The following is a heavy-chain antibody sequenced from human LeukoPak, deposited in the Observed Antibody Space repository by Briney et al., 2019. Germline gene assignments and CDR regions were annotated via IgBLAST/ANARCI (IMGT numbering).Heavy chain of an antibody. J-gene: IGHJ6*03. CDR1: GFTFSSYG. D-gene: IGHD1-14*01. Sequence: GGSLRLSCAASGFTFSSYGMHWVRQAPGKGLEWVAFIRYDGSNNYYADSVKGRFTISRDNAKNSLYLQMNSLRAKDTAVYYCERRNPSGYYMDVWGKGTTVTVSS. CDR2: IRYDGSNN. CDR3: ERRNPSGYYMDV. V-gene: IGHV3-30*02.